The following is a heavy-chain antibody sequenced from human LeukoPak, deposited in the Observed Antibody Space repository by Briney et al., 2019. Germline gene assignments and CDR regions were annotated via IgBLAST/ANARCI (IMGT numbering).Heavy chain of an antibody. CDR1: GYTFTSYD. CDR3: ARNSDDSSGLEY. CDR2: MNPNSGNT. Sequence: GASVKVSCKASGYTFTSYDINWVRQATGQGLEWMGWMNPNSGNTGYAQKFQGRVTMTRNTSISTAYMELSSLRSEDTAVYYCARNSDDSSGLEYWGQGTLVTVSS. D-gene: IGHD3-22*01. V-gene: IGHV1-8*01. J-gene: IGHJ4*02.